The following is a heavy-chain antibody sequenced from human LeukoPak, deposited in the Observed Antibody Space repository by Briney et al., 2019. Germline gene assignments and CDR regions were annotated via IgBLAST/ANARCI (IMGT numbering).Heavy chain of an antibody. CDR1: GGSLSSSNW. V-gene: IGHV4-4*02. J-gene: IGHJ4*02. D-gene: IGHD3-3*01. CDR2: IYHSGST. Sequence: SETLSLTCAVSGGSLSSSNWWSWVRQPPGKGLEWSGEIYHSGSTNYNPSLKSRVTISVDKSKNQFSLKLSSGTAADTAVYYCARGSRLFWSGYYVLDYWGQGTLVTVSS. CDR3: ARGSRLFWSGYYVLDY.